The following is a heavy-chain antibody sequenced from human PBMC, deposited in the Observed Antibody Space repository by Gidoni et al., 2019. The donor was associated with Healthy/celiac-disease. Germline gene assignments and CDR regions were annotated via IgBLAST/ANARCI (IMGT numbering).Heavy chain of an antibody. CDR1: GGTFSSYD. CDR3: ARDGTPIFGYCSSTSCPVAQFDP. J-gene: IGHJ5*02. D-gene: IGHD2-2*03. V-gene: IGHV1-69*01. CDR2: INPIFGTA. Sequence: QVQLVQSGAEVQKPGSSVTVSCKASGGTFSSYDISCVRQAPGQGLEWMGGINPIFGTANYAQQLQGRVTITADESTSTAYMELSSLRSEETAVYYCARDGTPIFGYCSSTSCPVAQFDPWGQGTLVTVSS.